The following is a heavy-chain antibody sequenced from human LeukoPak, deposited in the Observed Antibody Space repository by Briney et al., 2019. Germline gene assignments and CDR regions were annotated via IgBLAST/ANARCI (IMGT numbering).Heavy chain of an antibody. J-gene: IGHJ6*02. V-gene: IGHV4-39*07. CDR3: ARLLGYCSGGSCYPYYYGMDV. CDR2: IYYSGST. D-gene: IGHD2-15*01. CDR1: SGSISSSSYY. Sequence: SETLSLTCTVSSGSISSSSYYWGWIRQPPGKGLEWIGSIYYSGSTYYNPSLKSRVTISVDTSKNQFSLKLSSVTAADTAVYYCARLLGYCSGGSCYPYYYGMDVWGQGTTVTVSS.